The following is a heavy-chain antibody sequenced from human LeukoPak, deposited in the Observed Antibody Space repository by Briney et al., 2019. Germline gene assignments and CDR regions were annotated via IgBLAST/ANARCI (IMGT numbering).Heavy chain of an antibody. CDR1: EGTFSSYA. D-gene: IGHD3-22*01. Sequence: SVKVSCKASEGTFSSYAISWVRQAPGQGLEWMGGIIPIFGTANYAQKFQGRVTITADESTSTAYMELSSLRSEDTAVYYCARQSTYYYDSSGYYLTFFDYWGQGTLVTVSS. V-gene: IGHV1-69*01. CDR2: IIPIFGTA. J-gene: IGHJ4*02. CDR3: ARQSTYYYDSSGYYLTFFDY.